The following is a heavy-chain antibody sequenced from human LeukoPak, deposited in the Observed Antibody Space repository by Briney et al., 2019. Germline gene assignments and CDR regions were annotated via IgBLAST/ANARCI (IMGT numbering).Heavy chain of an antibody. CDR3: ARAGYCSSTSCQWVPLV. V-gene: IGHV4-59*01. D-gene: IGHD2-2*03. Sequence: SETLSLTCTVSGDSIKNYYWIWIRQSPGKGLEWIGYIYYSGSTYYNPSLKSRATMSVDTSKNQFSLKLNSVTAADTAVYYCARAGYCSSTSCQWVPLVWGQGTTVTVSS. CDR1: GDSIKNYY. J-gene: IGHJ6*02. CDR2: IYYSGST.